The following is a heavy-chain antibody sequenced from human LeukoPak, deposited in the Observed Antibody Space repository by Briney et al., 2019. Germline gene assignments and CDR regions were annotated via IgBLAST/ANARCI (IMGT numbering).Heavy chain of an antibody. CDR3: AGDSSGWGHFDY. J-gene: IGHJ4*02. D-gene: IGHD6-19*01. V-gene: IGHV3-21*01. Sequence: GGSLRLSCAASGFTFSSYSMNWVRQAPGKGLEWVSSISSSSSYIYYADSVKGRFTISRDNAKNSLYLQMNSLRAEDTAVYYCAGDSSGWGHFDYGGQGTLVTVSS. CDR1: GFTFSSYS. CDR2: ISSSSSYI.